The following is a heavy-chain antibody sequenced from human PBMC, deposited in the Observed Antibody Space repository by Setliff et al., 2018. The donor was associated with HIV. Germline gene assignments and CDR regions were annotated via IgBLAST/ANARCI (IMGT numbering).Heavy chain of an antibody. Sequence: SETLSLTCTVSGYSISSGYYWGRIRQPPGKGLEWIGSIYHSGSTYYNPSLKSRVTISVDTSKNQFSLKLSSVTAADTAVYYCASRTGAGYWGQGTLVTVSS. V-gene: IGHV4-38-2*02. CDR3: ASRTGAGY. D-gene: IGHD7-27*01. CDR2: IYHSGST. CDR1: GYSISSGYY. J-gene: IGHJ4*02.